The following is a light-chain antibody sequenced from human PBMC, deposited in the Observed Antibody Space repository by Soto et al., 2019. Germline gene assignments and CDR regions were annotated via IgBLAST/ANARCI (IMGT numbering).Light chain of an antibody. CDR3: QQYNNWGLS. CDR1: ENVGTN. V-gene: IGKV3D-15*01. J-gene: IGKJ4*01. CDR2: GSS. Sequence: IVMTQSPATLSVSPGEGVTISCRASENVGTNLAWYQQKPGQAPRLLIYGSSTRATGIPATFSGSGSCTEFTFTISSLQSADSAIYYCQQYNNWGLSFGGGTKVEIK.